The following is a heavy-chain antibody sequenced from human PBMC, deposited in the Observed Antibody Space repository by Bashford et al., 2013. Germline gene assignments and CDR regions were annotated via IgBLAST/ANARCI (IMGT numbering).Heavy chain of an antibody. J-gene: IGHJ3*01. CDR1: GFTFNSYS. V-gene: IGHV3-21*01. CDR3: ARADYYGDPDAFNL. CDR2: ISSSSSYI. D-gene: IGHD3-10*01. Sequence: GSLRLSCAASGFTFNSYSMNWVRQAPGKGLEWVSSISSSSSYIYYADSVKGRFTISRDNAKNSLYLQMNSLRAEDTAVYYCARADYYGDPDAFNLWGQGTMVTVSS.